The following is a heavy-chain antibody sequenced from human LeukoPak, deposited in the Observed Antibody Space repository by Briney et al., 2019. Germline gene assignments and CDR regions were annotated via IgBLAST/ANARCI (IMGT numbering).Heavy chain of an antibody. J-gene: IGHJ3*02. D-gene: IGHD3-22*01. V-gene: IGHV3-30*04. CDR2: ISYDGSNK. CDR3: AREWLYDAFDI. CDR1: GFTFSSYA. Sequence: GGSLRLSCAASGFTFSSYAMHWVRQAPGKGLEWVAVISYDGSNKYYADSVKGRFTISRDNSKNTLYLQMNSLRAEDTAVYYCAREWLYDAFDIWGQGTMVTVSS.